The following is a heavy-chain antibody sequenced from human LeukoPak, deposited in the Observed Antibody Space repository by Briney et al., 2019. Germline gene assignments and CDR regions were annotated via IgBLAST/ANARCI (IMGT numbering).Heavy chain of an antibody. Sequence: ASVKVSCRASGNTLTVYYPHWVRQAPGQGLEWMGWINPHTGATDYAQKFQGRLTMTWDTSISTAYMNLSRLGCDDTAMYYCAMSYATSILDFWGQGTLVIVSS. V-gene: IGHV1-2*02. CDR1: GNTLTVYY. CDR2: INPHTGAT. CDR3: AMSYATSILDF. J-gene: IGHJ4*02. D-gene: IGHD3-16*01.